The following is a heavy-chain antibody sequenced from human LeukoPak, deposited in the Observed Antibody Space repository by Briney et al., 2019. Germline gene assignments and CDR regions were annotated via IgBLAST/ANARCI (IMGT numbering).Heavy chain of an antibody. CDR2: IKQDGSEK. Sequence: GGSLRLSCAASGFTFSSYWMSWVRQAPGKGREWVANIKQDGSEKYYVDSVKGRFTISRDNAKNSLYLQMNSLRAEDTAVYYCASMYYYGSGSYLPDWGQGTLVTVSS. CDR1: GFTFSSYW. V-gene: IGHV3-7*01. J-gene: IGHJ4*02. CDR3: ASMYYYGSGSYLPD. D-gene: IGHD3-10*01.